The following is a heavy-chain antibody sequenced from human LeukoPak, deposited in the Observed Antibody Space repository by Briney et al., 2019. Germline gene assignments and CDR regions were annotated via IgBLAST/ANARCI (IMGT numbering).Heavy chain of an antibody. V-gene: IGHV4-59*08. CDR3: AAYDILTGYDSFDY. Sequence: SETLSLTCTVSGGSISSYYWSWTRQPPGKGLEWIGYIYYSGSTNYNPSLKSRVTISVDTSKNQFSLKLSSVTAADTAVYYCAAYDILTGYDSFDYWGQGTLVTVSS. J-gene: IGHJ4*02. D-gene: IGHD3-9*01. CDR2: IYYSGST. CDR1: GGSISSYY.